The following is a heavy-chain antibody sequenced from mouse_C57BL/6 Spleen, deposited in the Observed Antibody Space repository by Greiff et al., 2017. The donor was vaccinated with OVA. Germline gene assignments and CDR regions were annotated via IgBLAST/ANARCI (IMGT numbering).Heavy chain of an antibody. D-gene: IGHD1-1*01. V-gene: IGHV5-9-1*02. CDR3: TREGNPFYYYGSSYAMDY. CDR1: GFTFSSYA. Sequence: EVKLMESGEGLVKPGGSLKLSCAASGFTFSSYAMSWVRQTPEKRLEWVAYISSGGDYIYYADTVKGRFTISRDNARNTLYLQMSSLKSEDTAMYYCTREGNPFYYYGSSYAMDYWGQGTSVTVSS. J-gene: IGHJ4*01. CDR2: ISSGGDYI.